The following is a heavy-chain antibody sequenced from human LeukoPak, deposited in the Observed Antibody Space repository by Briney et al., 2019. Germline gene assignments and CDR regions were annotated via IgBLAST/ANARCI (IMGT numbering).Heavy chain of an antibody. CDR2: IYYSGST. V-gene: IGHV4-59*01. CDR3: ARELYCSGGSCYSFLDY. Sequence: SETLSLTCTVSGGSISSYYWSWIRQPPGKGLEWIGDIYYSGSTNYNPSLKSRVTILVDTSKNQFSLKLSSVTAADTAVYYCARELYCSGGSCYSFLDYWGQGTLVTVSS. D-gene: IGHD2-15*01. CDR1: GGSISSYY. J-gene: IGHJ4*02.